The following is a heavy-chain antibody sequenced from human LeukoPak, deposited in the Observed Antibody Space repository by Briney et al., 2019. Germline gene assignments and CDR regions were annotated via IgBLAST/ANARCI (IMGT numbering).Heavy chain of an antibody. CDR3: AIVSSRSMSDY. J-gene: IGHJ4*02. D-gene: IGHD2-15*01. CDR1: GYTFTSYG. V-gene: IGHV1-18*01. Sequence: GASVKVSCKASGYTFTSYGISWVRQAPGQGLEWMGWISAYNGNTHYAQKLQGRATMTTDTSTSTVYMERRSLRSDATAVYYCAIVSSRSMSDYWGQGTLVTVSS. CDR2: ISAYNGNT.